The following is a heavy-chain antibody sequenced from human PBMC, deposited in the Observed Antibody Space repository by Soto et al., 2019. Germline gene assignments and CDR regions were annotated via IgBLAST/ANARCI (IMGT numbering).Heavy chain of an antibody. V-gene: IGHV1-18*01. CDR3: ARGGYYGSGSLLGYFDY. J-gene: IGHJ4*02. CDR2: ISAYNGNT. D-gene: IGHD3-10*01. Sequence: GASVKVSCKASGYTFTSYGISWVRQAPGQGLEWMGWISAYNGNTNYAQKLQGRVTMTTDTSTSTAYMELRSLRSDDTAVYFCARGGYYGSGSLLGYFDYWGQGTLVTVSS. CDR1: GYTFTSYG.